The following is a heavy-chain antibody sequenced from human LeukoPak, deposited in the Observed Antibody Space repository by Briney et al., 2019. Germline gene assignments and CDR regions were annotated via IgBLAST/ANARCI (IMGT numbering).Heavy chain of an antibody. Sequence: PGGSLRLSCAASGFTFSSFWMSWVRQAPGKGLEWVANIKQDGSERYYMDSVKGRFTISRDNAKNSLYLRLSSLRAEDTAVYYCAREPYYYYYYMDAWGKGTTVTVSS. J-gene: IGHJ6*03. CDR3: AREPYYYYYYMDA. CDR1: GFTFSSFW. V-gene: IGHV3-7*01. CDR2: IKQDGSER.